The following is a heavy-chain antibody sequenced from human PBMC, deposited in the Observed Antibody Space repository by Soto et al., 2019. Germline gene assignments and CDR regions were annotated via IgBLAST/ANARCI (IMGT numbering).Heavy chain of an antibody. CDR1: GGSISSSSYY. V-gene: IGHV4-39*01. J-gene: IGHJ4*02. D-gene: IGHD3-3*01. CDR3: AAKGPYYDFWSGYYPDLYWFDY. CDR2: IYYSGST. Sequence: SETLSLTCTVSGGSISSSSYYWGWIRQPPGKGLEWIGSIYYSGSTYYSPSLKSRVTISVDTSKNQFSLKLSSVTAADTAVYYCAAKGPYYDFWSGYYPDLYWFDYWRQGTLVTVSS.